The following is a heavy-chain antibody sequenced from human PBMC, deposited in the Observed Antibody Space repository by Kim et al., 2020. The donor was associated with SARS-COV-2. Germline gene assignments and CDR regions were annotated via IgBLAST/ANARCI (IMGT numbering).Heavy chain of an antibody. Sequence: GESLKISCKGSGYSFTSYWISWVHQMPGKGLEWMGRIDPSDSYTNYSPSFQGHVTISADKSISTAYLQWSSLKASDTAMYYCARLSYSSSWYSRWFDPWGQGTLVTVSS. V-gene: IGHV5-10-1*01. CDR3: ARLSYSSSWYSRWFDP. D-gene: IGHD6-13*01. J-gene: IGHJ5*02. CDR1: GYSFTSYW. CDR2: IDPSDSYT.